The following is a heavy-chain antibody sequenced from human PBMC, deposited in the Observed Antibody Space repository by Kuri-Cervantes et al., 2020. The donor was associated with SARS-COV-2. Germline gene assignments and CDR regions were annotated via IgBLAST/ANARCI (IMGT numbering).Heavy chain of an antibody. Sequence: SETLSLTCTVSGGSISSGDYYWSWIRQPPGKGLEWIGEIFHTGRTNYNPSLKSRVTISVDKSKNQFSLKLSSVTAADTAVYYCARGRIWFGNAFDYWGQGTLVTVSS. CDR2: IFHTGRT. V-gene: IGHV4-61*08. D-gene: IGHD3-10*01. CDR1: GGSISSGDYY. J-gene: IGHJ4*02. CDR3: ARGRIWFGNAFDY.